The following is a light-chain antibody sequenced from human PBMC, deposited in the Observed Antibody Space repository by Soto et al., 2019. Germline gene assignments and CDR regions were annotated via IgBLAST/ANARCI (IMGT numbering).Light chain of an antibody. CDR1: SSNIGSNT. V-gene: IGLV1-44*01. CDR3: AAWDDSLNGHVV. CDR2: NDN. J-gene: IGLJ2*01. Sequence: QSVLPQPPSASGTPGQRVTISCSGSSSNIGSNTVNWYQQITGTAPKLLIYNDNQRPSGVPDRFSGSKSGTSGSLAISGLQSEDEGDSYCAAWDDSLNGHVVFGGGTKLTVL.